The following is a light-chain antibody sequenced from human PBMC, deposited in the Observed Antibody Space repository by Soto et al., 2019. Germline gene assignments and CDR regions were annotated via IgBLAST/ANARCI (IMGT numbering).Light chain of an antibody. CDR2: SNN. Sequence: QAVVTQPPSASGTPGQRVTISCSGSRSNIGSNTVSWYQQLPGTATKVLIYSNNQRPSWVPDRFSGSRSGTSASLAISGLPSEDEADYYCASWDGSLNGVLFGGGTKVTVI. J-gene: IGLJ2*01. CDR3: ASWDGSLNGVL. CDR1: RSNIGSNT. V-gene: IGLV1-44*01.